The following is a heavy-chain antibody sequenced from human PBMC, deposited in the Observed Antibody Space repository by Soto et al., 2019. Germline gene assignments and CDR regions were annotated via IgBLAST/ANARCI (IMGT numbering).Heavy chain of an antibody. V-gene: IGHV5-51*01. J-gene: IGHJ6*02. CDR3: ARPTNRGKYYYGTDV. Sequence: PGESVKISYKGSGYSFTSYWIGWVRQMPGKGLECMGIIYPGDSDTRYSPSFQGQVTISADKSISTAYLQWSSLKASDTAMYYCARPTNRGKYYYGTDVWGQGTTVTVSS. CDR1: GYSFTSYW. D-gene: IGHD2-8*01. CDR2: IYPGDSDT.